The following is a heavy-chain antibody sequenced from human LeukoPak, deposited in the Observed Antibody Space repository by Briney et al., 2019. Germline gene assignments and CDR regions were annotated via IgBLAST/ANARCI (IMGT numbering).Heavy chain of an antibody. J-gene: IGHJ2*01. Sequence: ASVKVSCKASGYTFTSYAMNWVRQAPGQGLEWMGWINTNTGNPTYAQGFTGRFVFSLDTSVSTAYLQISSLQAEDTAVYYCAREVVDTAMDRYWYFDLWGRGTLVTVSS. CDR2: INTNTGNP. D-gene: IGHD5-18*01. CDR3: AREVVDTAMDRYWYFDL. V-gene: IGHV7-4-1*02. CDR1: GYTFTSYA.